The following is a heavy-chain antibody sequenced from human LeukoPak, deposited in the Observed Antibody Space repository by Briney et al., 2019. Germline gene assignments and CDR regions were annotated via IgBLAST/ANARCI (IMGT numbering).Heavy chain of an antibody. CDR1: GFTFSSYA. Sequence: GGSLRLSCAASGFTFSSYAMHWVRQAPGKGLEWVAVISYDGNNKYYADSVKGRFTISRDKSKNTLYLQMNSLRAEDTAVYYCARDRGYYFDYWGQGTLVTVSP. CDR2: ISYDGNNK. J-gene: IGHJ4*02. V-gene: IGHV3-30-3*01. CDR3: ARDRGYYFDY.